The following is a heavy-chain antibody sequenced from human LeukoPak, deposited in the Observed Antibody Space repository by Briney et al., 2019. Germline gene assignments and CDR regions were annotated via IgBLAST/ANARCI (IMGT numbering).Heavy chain of an antibody. CDR2: ISAYNGNT. D-gene: IGHD3-22*01. J-gene: IGHJ5*02. Sequence: GASVKVSCKASGYTFTSYGISWVRQAPGQGLEWMGWISAYNGNTNYAQKLQGGVTMTTDTSTSTAYMELRSLRSDDTAVYYCARDPRVISYSSANNWFDPWGQGTLVTVSS. CDR1: GYTFTSYG. V-gene: IGHV1-18*01. CDR3: ARDPRVISYSSANNWFDP.